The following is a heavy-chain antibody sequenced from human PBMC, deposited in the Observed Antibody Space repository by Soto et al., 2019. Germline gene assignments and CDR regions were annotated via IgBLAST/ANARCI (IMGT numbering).Heavy chain of an antibody. V-gene: IGHV1-18*01. J-gene: IGHJ6*03. CDR3: ARAENPFYYYYMDV. CDR1: GYTFTSYG. CDR2: ISAYNGNT. Sequence: ASVKVSCKASGYTFTSYGISWVRQAPGQGLEWMGWISAYNGNTNYAQKLQGRVTMTTDTSTSTAYMELRSLRSDDTAVYYCARAENPFYYYYMDVWRKGTTVTV.